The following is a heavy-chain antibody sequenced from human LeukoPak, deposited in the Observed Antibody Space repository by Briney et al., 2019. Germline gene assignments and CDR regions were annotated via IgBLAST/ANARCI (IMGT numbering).Heavy chain of an antibody. Sequence: SETLSLTCTVSGGSISSGSYYWSWIRQPAGKGLEWIGRIYTSGSTNYNPSLKSRVTISVDTSKNQFSLKLSSVTAADTAVYYCARANLGGSLDYWGQGTLVTVSS. J-gene: IGHJ4*02. V-gene: IGHV4-61*02. D-gene: IGHD2-15*01. CDR2: IYTSGST. CDR3: ARANLGGSLDY. CDR1: GGSISSGSYY.